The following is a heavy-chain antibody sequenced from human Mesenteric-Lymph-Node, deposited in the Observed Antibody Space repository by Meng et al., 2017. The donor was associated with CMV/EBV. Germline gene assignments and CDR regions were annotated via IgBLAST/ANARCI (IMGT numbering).Heavy chain of an antibody. Sequence: SETLSLTCTVSGGSISSYYWSWIRQPPGKGLEWIGYIYYSGSTNYNPSLKSRVTISVDTSKNQFSLKLSSVTAADTAVYYCARGSGGHPYGMDVWGQGTTVTVSS. J-gene: IGHJ6*02. CDR1: GGSISSYY. V-gene: IGHV4-59*01. CDR3: ARGSGGHPYGMDV. D-gene: IGHD3-16*01. CDR2: IYYSGST.